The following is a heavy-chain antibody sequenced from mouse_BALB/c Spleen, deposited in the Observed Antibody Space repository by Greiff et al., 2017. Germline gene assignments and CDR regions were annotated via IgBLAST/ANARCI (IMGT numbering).Heavy chain of an antibody. D-gene: IGHD2-10*02. CDR1: GFTFSSYA. V-gene: IGHV5-6-5*01. CDR3: ARAYGNYDAMDY. Sequence: EVQRVESGGGLVKPGGSLKLSCAASGFTFSSYAMSWVRQTPEKRLEWVASISSGGSTYYPDSEKGRFTISRDNARNILYLQMSSLRSEDTAMYYCARAYGNYDAMDYWGQGTSVTVSS. J-gene: IGHJ4*01. CDR2: ISSGGST.